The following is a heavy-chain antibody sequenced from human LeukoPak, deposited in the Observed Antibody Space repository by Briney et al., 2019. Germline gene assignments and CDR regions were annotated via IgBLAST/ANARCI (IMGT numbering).Heavy chain of an antibody. CDR1: GFTFSSYA. CDR3: AKDIAARPGYNWFDP. J-gene: IGHJ5*02. Sequence: GGSLRLSCAASGFTFSSYAMSWVRQAPGKGLEWVSAISGSGGSTYYADSVKGRFTISRDNSKNTLYLQMNSLRAEDTAVYYCAKDIAARPGYNWFDPCGQGTLVTVSS. D-gene: IGHD6-6*01. V-gene: IGHV3-23*01. CDR2: ISGSGGST.